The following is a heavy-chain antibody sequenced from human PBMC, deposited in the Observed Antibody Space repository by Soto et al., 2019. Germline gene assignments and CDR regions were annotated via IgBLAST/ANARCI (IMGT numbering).Heavy chain of an antibody. V-gene: IGHV1-69*06. CDR2: IDPRCGSP. Sequence: QVQLVQSGAEMRKPGSSLRVSCKASGGTFSDYAFSWVRQAPGQGLEWMGGIDPRCGSPNYAQKFGGRVTNTADRSSSKVYMALSSLIFNYTAVYFCARDRIPLRLGKSSFNGIDARGQGTTIIVSS. CDR3: ARDRIPLRLGKSSFNGIDA. J-gene: IGHJ6*02. D-gene: IGHD3-16*01. CDR1: GGTFSDYA.